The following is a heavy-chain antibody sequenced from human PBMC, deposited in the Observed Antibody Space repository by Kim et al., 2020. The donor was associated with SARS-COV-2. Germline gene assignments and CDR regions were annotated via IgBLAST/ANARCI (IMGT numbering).Heavy chain of an antibody. Sequence: GGSLRLSCAASGFTFSSYAMHWVRQAPGKGLEWVAVIWYDGSNKYYADSVKGRFTISRDNSKNTLYLQMNSLRAEDTAVYYCARGHEHRSRGTFDYCGQG. CDR2: IWYDGSNK. V-gene: IGHV3-30-3*01. J-gene: IGHJ4*02. D-gene: IGHD3-10*01. CDR1: GFTFSSYA. CDR3: ARGHEHRSRGTFDY.